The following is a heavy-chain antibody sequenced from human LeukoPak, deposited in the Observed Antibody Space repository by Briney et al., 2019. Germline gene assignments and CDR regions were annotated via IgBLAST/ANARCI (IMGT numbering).Heavy chain of an antibody. CDR1: GFTFSSYA. Sequence: GGSLRLSCAASGFTFSSYAMNWVRQAPGKGLEWVSAIIGSGGTTYYADSVKGRFTISRDNSKNTLYLQMNSLRAEDTAVYYCATGAHDDGDYVGYWGQGILVTVSS. J-gene: IGHJ4*02. CDR3: ATGAHDDGDYVGY. D-gene: IGHD4-17*01. V-gene: IGHV3-23*01. CDR2: IIGSGGTT.